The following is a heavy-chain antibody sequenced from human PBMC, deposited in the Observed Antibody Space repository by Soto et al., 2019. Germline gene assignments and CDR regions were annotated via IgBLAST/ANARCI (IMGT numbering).Heavy chain of an antibody. Sequence: ASVKVSCKASGYTFTSYGISWVRQAPGQGLEWMGWISAYSGSTNYNPSLKSRVTISVDTSKNQFSLKLSSVTAADTAVYYCARQITFWVTTPYYYMDVWGKGTTVTVSS. CDR1: GYTFTSYG. D-gene: IGHD4-17*01. CDR3: ARQITFWVTTPYYYMDV. J-gene: IGHJ6*03. CDR2: ISAYSGST. V-gene: IGHV1-18*01.